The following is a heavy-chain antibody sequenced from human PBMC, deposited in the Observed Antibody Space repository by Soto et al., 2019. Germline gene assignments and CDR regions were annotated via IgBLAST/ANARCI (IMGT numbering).Heavy chain of an antibody. Sequence: SETLSLTCTVSGGSISSFDWNWIRQSPGKGLEWIGYIYYSGSTNYNPSLKSRVTISVDTSKNQFSLKLTSVTAADTAVYYCARDKITGLFDYWGQGTLVTVSS. CDR3: ARDKITGLFDY. CDR2: IYYSGST. D-gene: IGHD2-8*02. CDR1: GGSISSFD. J-gene: IGHJ4*02. V-gene: IGHV4-59*12.